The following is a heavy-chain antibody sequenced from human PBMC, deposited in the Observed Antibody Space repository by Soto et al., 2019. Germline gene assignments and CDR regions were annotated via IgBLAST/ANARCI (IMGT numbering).Heavy chain of an antibody. CDR3: AKDASVFIPSCYLDS. V-gene: IGHV3-9*01. CDR1: GFTFDDYA. D-gene: IGHD2-2*01. Sequence: GGSLRLSCAASGFTFDDYAMHWVRQAPGKGLEWVSGISWNSGSIGYADSVKGRFTISRDNAKNSLYLQMNSLRAEDTALYYCAKDASVFIPSCYLDSWGQGTRVTVSS. CDR2: ISWNSGSI. J-gene: IGHJ4*02.